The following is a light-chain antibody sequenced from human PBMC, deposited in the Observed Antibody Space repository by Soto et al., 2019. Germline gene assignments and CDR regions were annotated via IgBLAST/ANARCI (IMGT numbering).Light chain of an antibody. CDR3: QKYNSAAHT. CDR2: AAS. V-gene: IGKV1-27*01. CDR1: QGISNY. Sequence: DIQMTQSPSSLSASVGDRVTITCRASQGISNYLAWYQQKPGKVPKLVIYAASTLHSGVPPRFSGSGSRTDFTLTISRLQPEEVATYYCQKYNSAAHTFGQGTKLEIK. J-gene: IGKJ2*01.